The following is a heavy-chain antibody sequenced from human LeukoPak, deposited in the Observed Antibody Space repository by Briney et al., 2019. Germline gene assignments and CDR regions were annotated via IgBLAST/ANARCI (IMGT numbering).Heavy chain of an antibody. CDR3: ARESLGGSWFDY. D-gene: IGHD6-13*01. V-gene: IGHV3-30*04. J-gene: IGHJ4*02. Sequence: GGSLRLSCAASRFTFSSYTMHWVRQAPGKGLEWVAIISYDGSSKYYADSVKGRFTLSRDNSKNMLYLQMNSLRADDTAVYYCARESLGGSWFDYWGQGTLVTVSS. CDR2: ISYDGSSK. CDR1: RFTFSSYT.